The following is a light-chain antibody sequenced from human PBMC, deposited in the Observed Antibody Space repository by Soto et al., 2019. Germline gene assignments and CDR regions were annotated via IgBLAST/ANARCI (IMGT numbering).Light chain of an antibody. CDR1: QSVSGRY. J-gene: IGKJ1*01. Sequence: EIELPQSPCTPSLSPGERATLSCRASQSVSGRYLAWYQQKTGQATRLLIYGASSRATDIPARFSGSGSGTDFTLTINRLEPEDFAVYYCQQYGISPRTFGQGTKVEIK. CDR2: GAS. V-gene: IGKV3-20*01. CDR3: QQYGISPRT.